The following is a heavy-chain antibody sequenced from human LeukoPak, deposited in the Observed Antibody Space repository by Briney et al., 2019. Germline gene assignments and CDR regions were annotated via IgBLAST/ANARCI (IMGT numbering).Heavy chain of an antibody. J-gene: IGHJ3*02. V-gene: IGHV3-53*01. CDR1: GFTVSSKY. CDR2: IYSGGDT. D-gene: IGHD3-22*01. Sequence: GGSLRLSCEVSGFTVSSKYMSWVRQAPGKGLEWVSVIYSGGDTYYADSVKGRFTISRDNSENALFLQMNSLRPEDTAVYYCAKDLNSTYNYDSSGYEDAFDIWGQGTMVTVSS. CDR3: AKDLNSTYNYDSSGYEDAFDI.